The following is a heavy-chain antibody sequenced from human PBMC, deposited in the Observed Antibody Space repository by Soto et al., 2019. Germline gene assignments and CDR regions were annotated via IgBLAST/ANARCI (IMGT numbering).Heavy chain of an antibody. J-gene: IGHJ4*02. CDR2: IYTSGST. V-gene: IGHV4-4*07. CDR3: ARDAKITMIVVVKGRGNFFDY. D-gene: IGHD3-22*01. Sequence: SETLSLTCTVSGGPIISSYWSWIRQPAGKGLEWIGRIYTSGSTNYNPSLKSRVTMSVDTYKNQFSLKLSSVTAADTAVYYCARDAKITMIVVVKGRGNFFDYXXQ. CDR1: GGPIISSY.